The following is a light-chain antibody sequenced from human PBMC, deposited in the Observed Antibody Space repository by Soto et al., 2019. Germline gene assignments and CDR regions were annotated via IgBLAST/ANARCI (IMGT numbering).Light chain of an antibody. Sequence: QSALSQPASVAGIPGQSITISCTGTSSDVGGYNYVSWYQQHRGKAPKLMIYEVTNRPSGVSNRFSGSKSGNTASLTIPGLLAEDEADYYCSSYTSRSTLVFATGTKVTVL. J-gene: IGLJ1*01. CDR1: SSDVGGYNY. CDR3: SSYTSRSTLV. CDR2: EVT. V-gene: IGLV2-14*01.